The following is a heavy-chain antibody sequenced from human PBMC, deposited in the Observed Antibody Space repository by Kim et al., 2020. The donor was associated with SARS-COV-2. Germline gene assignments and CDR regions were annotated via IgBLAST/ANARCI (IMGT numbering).Heavy chain of an antibody. V-gene: IGHV3-74*01. J-gene: IGHJ6*02. CDR3: ATGGRQYQLLGYYYYGMDV. Sequence: GRFTISRDNAKKTLYLQMNSMRAEDTAVYYCATGGRQYQLLGYYYYGMDVWGQGTTVTVSS. D-gene: IGHD2-2*01.